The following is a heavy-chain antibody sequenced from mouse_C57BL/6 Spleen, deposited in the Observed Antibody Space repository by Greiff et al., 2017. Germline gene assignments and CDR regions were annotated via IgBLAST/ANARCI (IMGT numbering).Heavy chain of an antibody. CDR1: GYTFTSYW. V-gene: IGHV1-61*01. CDR2: IYPSDSET. J-gene: IGHJ4*01. Sequence: VQLQQPGAELVRPGSSVKLSCKASGYTFTSYWMDWLKQRPGQGLEWIGNIYPSDSETHYNQKFKDKATLTVDKSSSTAYMQLSSLTSEDSAVYYCARESSLYYAMDYWGQGTSVTVSS. CDR3: ARESSLYYAMDY. D-gene: IGHD1-3*01.